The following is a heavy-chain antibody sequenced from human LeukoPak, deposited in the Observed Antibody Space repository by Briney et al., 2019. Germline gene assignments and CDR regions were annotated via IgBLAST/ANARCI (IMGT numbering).Heavy chain of an antibody. D-gene: IGHD6-13*01. Sequence: ASVKVSCKTSGYTFTNYGISWMRQAPGLGLEWMGWISANNGNTNYAQKVQGRVTMTTDTSTSTAYMELRSLRFDDTAVYYCARDQSVRLLQTSSTYFKHVFAIWGQGSMVTVSS. CDR3: ARDQSVRLLQTSSTYFKHVFAI. J-gene: IGHJ3*02. V-gene: IGHV1-18*01. CDR1: GYTFTNYG. CDR2: ISANNGNT.